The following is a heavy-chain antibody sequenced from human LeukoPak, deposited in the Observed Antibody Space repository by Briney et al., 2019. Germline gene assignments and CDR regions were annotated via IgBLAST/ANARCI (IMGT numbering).Heavy chain of an antibody. J-gene: IGHJ4*02. V-gene: IGHV1-8*01. CDR1: GYTFTSYD. CDR3: ARQVRLGSRAIDY. CDR2: MNPSSGNT. D-gene: IGHD6-13*01. Sequence: RASVKVSCKAPGYTFTSYDINWVRQATGQGLEWMGWMNPSSGNTGYAQKFQGRVTMTRNTSISTAYMELSSLRSEDTAVYYCARQVRLGSRAIDYWGQGTLVTVSS.